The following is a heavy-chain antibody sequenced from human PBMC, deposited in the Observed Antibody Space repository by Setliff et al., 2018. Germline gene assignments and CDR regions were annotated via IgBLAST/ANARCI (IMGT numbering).Heavy chain of an antibody. D-gene: IGHD1-26*01. CDR1: GGFIRDYY. CDR2: IYYRGTT. CDR3: AAVGIDAGGGWFDP. V-gene: IGHV4-59*01. Sequence: TSETLSLTCTVSGGFIRDYYWNWIRQSPGKGLEWIGYIYYRGTTNYNSSLKSRVTISIDMSKNQFSLKPSSATAADKAVYFCAAVGIDAGGGWFDPWGHGIPVTVSS. J-gene: IGHJ5*02.